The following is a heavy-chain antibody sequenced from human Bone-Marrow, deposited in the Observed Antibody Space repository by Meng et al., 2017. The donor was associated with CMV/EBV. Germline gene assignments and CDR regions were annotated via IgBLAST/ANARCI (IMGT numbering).Heavy chain of an antibody. J-gene: IGHJ6*02. V-gene: IGHV1-69*10. CDR2: IIPILGIA. CDR3: ARDSPGSQAAAGLTDYGMDV. D-gene: IGHD6-13*01. CDR1: GGTFSSYA. Sequence: SVKVSCKASGGTFSSYAISWVRQAPGQGLEWMGGIIPILGIANYAQKFQGRVTITADKSTSTAYMELSSLRSEDTAVYYCARDSPGSQAAAGLTDYGMDVWGQGTTATVSS.